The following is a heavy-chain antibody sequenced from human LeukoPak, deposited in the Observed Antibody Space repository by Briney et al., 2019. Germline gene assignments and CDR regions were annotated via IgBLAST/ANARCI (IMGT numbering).Heavy chain of an antibody. V-gene: IGHV4-59*08. CDR3: ARHYYPAAAGDY. D-gene: IGHD6-25*01. CDR2: IYYSGST. Sequence: SETLSLTCTVSGGSISTYYWSWIRQPPGKGLEWIGCIYYSGSTNYNSSLKSRVTISVDTSKNQFSLKLYSVTAADTAVYYCARHYYPAAAGDYWGQGTLVTVSS. CDR1: GGSISTYY. J-gene: IGHJ4*02.